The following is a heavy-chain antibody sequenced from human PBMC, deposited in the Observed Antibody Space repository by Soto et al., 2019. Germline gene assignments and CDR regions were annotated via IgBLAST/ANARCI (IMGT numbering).Heavy chain of an antibody. CDR2: ISGSGGGT. J-gene: IGHJ4*02. V-gene: IGHV3-23*01. CDR1: GFAFSSYA. Sequence: GGSLRLSCAASGFAFSSYAMSWVRQAPGKGLEWVSTISGSGGGTYYADSMNGRFTISRDNSKNTLYLQMYSLRVEDTAVYYCARESDHWGQGTLVTVSS. CDR3: ARESDH.